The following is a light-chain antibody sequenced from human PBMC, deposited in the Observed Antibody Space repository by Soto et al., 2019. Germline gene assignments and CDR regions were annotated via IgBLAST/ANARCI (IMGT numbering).Light chain of an antibody. CDR3: QQYDTYPLT. CDR1: QSVLFKSNNKNY. Sequence: DIVLTQSPVSLAVSLGERATINCRSSQSVLFKSNNKNYLAWYQQKPGQPPKLLIYWASTRESGVPVRFSGSGSGTDFTLTISRLQAEDVAVYYFQQYDTYPLTVGGGTQVEIK. J-gene: IGKJ4*01. V-gene: IGKV4-1*01. CDR2: WAS.